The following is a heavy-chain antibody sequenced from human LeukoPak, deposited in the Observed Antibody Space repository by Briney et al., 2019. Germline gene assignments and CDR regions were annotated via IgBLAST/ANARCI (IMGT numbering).Heavy chain of an antibody. CDR3: ARDGTAAGRYFDL. CDR1: GFTFTDYW. D-gene: IGHD6-13*01. Sequence: GGSLRLSCAVSGFTFTDYWMNWVRQAPGKGLEWVASIRQDGGEKSYVDSVKGRFTISRDNTKSPLYLQINSLRAEDTAVYYCARDGTAAGRYFDLWGQGTLVTVSS. V-gene: IGHV3-7*01. CDR2: IRQDGGEK. J-gene: IGHJ4*01.